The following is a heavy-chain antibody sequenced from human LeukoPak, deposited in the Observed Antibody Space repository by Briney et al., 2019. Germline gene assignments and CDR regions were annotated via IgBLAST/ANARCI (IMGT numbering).Heavy chain of an antibody. CDR1: GFTFSTYG. V-gene: IGHV3-30*03. J-gene: IGHJ5*02. CDR2: ISNDGSNK. D-gene: IGHD5-12*01. Sequence: GGSLRLSCAASGFTFSTYGMHWVGQAPGKGLEWVAVISNDGSNKLYTDSVKGRFTISRDNSKNTLYLQMNSLRAEDTAVYYCARSDVDMAAWGQGTLVTVSS. CDR3: ARSDVDMAA.